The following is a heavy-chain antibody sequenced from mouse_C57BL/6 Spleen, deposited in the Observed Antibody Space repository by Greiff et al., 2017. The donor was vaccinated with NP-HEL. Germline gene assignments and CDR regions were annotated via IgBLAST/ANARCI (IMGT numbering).Heavy chain of an antibody. J-gene: IGHJ3*01. CDR2: ISSGGSYT. CDR1: GFTFSSYG. D-gene: IGHD1-1*01. Sequence: EVMLVESGGDLVKPGGSLKLSCAASGFTFSSYGMSWVRQTPDKRLEWVATISSGGSYTYYPDSVKGRFTISRDNAKNTLYLQMSSLKSEDTAMYYCARGTVVAPFAYWGQGTLVTVSA. V-gene: IGHV5-6*01. CDR3: ARGTVVAPFAY.